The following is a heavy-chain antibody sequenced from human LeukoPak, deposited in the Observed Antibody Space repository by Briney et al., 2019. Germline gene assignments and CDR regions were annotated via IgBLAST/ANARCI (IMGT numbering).Heavy chain of an antibody. V-gene: IGHV3-23*01. CDR2: ISGSGGST. CDR3: AKDLDCSSTSCYSGGYWGGDCLDY. Sequence: GGSLRLSCAASGFTFSSYAMSWVRQAPGKGLEWVSAISGSGGSTYYADSVKGRFTISRDNSKNTLYLQMNSLRAEDTAVYYCAKDLDCSSTSCYSGGYWGGDCLDYWGQGTLVTVSS. CDR1: GFTFSSYA. D-gene: IGHD2-2*01. J-gene: IGHJ4*02.